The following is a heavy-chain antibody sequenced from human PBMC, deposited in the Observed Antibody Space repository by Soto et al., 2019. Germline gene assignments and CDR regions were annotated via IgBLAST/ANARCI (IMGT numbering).Heavy chain of an antibody. V-gene: IGHV1-69*01. Sequence: QVQLVQSGAEVKKPGSSVKVSCKASGATFSSYAISWVRQAPGQGLEWMGGIIPIFGTANYAQKFQGRVTITAHESTSTAYMELSSLRSEDTAVYYCARDGSGYRSRASPMDVCGQGTTVTVSS. CDR1: GATFSSYA. J-gene: IGHJ6*02. D-gene: IGHD3-22*01. CDR3: ARDGSGYRSRASPMDV. CDR2: IIPIFGTA.